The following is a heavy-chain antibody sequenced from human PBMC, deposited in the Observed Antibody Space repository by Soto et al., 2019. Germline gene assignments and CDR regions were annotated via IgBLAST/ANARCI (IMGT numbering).Heavy chain of an antibody. CDR1: GGSISSSTYY. D-gene: IGHD2-21*01. CDR3: TRGGDPYKTGH. J-gene: IGHJ4*02. Sequence: PSETLSLTCTVSGGSISSSTYYWSWIRQPPGKGLEWIGFIHYSGSANYNPSLKGRVTMSVDTSKNQFSLKLTSVNTADTAIYYCTRGGDPYKTGHWGQGTLVTVSS. V-gene: IGHV4-61*01. CDR2: IHYSGSA.